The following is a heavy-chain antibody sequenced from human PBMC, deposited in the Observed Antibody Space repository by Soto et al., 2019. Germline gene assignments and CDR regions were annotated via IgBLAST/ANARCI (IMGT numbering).Heavy chain of an antibody. Sequence: VQLVESGGGLVQPGGSLRLSCTASGFSFSTYDMHWVRQAPGKGLEWVSLIGTAGNTHYPDSVKGRFIISRDNAKSSLYLQMNSLRAGDTAVYYCARDPSGWGLDSWGQGTPVTVSS. CDR2: IGTAGNT. CDR1: GFSFSTYD. J-gene: IGHJ5*01. D-gene: IGHD6-19*01. V-gene: IGHV3-13*01. CDR3: ARDPSGWGLDS.